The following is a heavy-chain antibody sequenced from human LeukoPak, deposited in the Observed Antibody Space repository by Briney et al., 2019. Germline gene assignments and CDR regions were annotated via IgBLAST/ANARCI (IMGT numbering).Heavy chain of an antibody. CDR2: MNPNSGNT. V-gene: IGHV1-8*01. CDR3: ARGHRRFRVILCFGERGAFDI. D-gene: IGHD3-10*01. J-gene: IGHJ3*02. Sequence: ASVKVSCKASGYTFTSYDINWVRQATGQGLEWMGWMNPNSGNTGYAQKFQGRVTMTRNTSISTAYMELSSLTSEDTAVYYCARGHRRFRVILCFGERGAFDIWGQGTVVTVSS. CDR1: GYTFTSYD.